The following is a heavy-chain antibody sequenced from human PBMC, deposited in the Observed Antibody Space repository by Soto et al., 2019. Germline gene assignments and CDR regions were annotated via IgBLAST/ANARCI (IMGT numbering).Heavy chain of an antibody. CDR1: VFTFGDYT. Sequence: GSLILSCTASVFTFGDYTMSWFRQAPGKGLEWVGFIRSKAYGGTTEYADSVKGRFTISRDNSKNTLYLQMNGLRAEDTAVYYCAKGVYGDYAWGQGILVTVSS. D-gene: IGHD4-17*01. CDR3: AKGVYGDYA. CDR2: IRSKAYGGTT. J-gene: IGHJ1*01. V-gene: IGHV3-49*03.